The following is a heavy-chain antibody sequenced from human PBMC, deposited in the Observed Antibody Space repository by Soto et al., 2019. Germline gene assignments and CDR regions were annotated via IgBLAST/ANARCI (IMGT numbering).Heavy chain of an antibody. D-gene: IGHD1-1*01. J-gene: IGHJ4*02. V-gene: IGHV3-23*01. CDR2: IGASGVDT. CDR3: AKKRSLHKAPFDH. CDR1: GFTFRSYP. Sequence: GGTLRLSCAASGFTFRSYPMSWVRQAPGKGLEWVSAIGASGVDTYYSESVEGRFTISRDNSKNTLYLQMNSLRAEDTAIYYCAKKRSLHKAPFDHWGQGTLVTVSS.